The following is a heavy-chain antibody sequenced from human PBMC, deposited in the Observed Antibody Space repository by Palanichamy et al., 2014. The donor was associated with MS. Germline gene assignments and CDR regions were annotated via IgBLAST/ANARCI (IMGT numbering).Heavy chain of an antibody. Sequence: EVNLVESGGGLVKPGGSLRVSCVGSGFTFSSYAMNWVRQAPGKGLEWISFISSGGKHIFYADSVKGRFTISRDNAMDSLFLQLNSLRVEDTAVYYCARSNLYSPSFDHWGHGARVIVSS. D-gene: IGHD1-26*01. CDR3: ARSNLYSPSFDH. CDR2: ISSGGKHI. V-gene: IGHV3-21*06. J-gene: IGHJ4*01. CDR1: GFTFSSYA.